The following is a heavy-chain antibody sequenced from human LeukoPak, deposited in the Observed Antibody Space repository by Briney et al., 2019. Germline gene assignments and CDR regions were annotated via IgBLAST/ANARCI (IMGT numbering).Heavy chain of an antibody. CDR1: GFTFSSYA. Sequence: GGSLRPSCAASGFTFSSYAMSWVRQAPGKGLEWVSAISHSGDGTYYADSVKGRFTISRDNSKRTLYLQMNSLRADDTAVYYCANYGSNSEPNDYWGRGTLVTVSS. J-gene: IGHJ4*02. CDR3: ANYGSNSEPNDY. V-gene: IGHV3-23*01. D-gene: IGHD4-23*01. CDR2: ISHSGDGT.